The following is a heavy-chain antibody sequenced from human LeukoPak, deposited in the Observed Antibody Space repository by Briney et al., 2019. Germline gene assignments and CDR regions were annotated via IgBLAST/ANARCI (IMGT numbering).Heavy chain of an antibody. D-gene: IGHD5-18*01. Sequence: PSQTLSLTCAVSGGSISSGGYSWSWIRQPPGQGLEWIGNIYHSGSTYYNPSLKSRVTISVDRSKNQFSLKLSSVTAADTAVYYCARETDTAIDYWGQGTLVTVSS. CDR1: GGSISSGGYS. CDR2: IYHSGST. CDR3: ARETDTAIDY. J-gene: IGHJ4*02. V-gene: IGHV4-30-2*01.